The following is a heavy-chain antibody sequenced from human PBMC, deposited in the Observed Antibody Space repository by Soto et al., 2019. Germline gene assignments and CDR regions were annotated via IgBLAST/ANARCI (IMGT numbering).Heavy chain of an antibody. CDR3: ARHGGEDIVGAPAAMCYYEMGV. Sequence: SHGVSRIRQMQGKGLEWMGRIDPSDSYTNYSPSFQGHVTISADKSISTVYLQWSSLKASDTAMYYCARHGGEDIVGAPAAMCYYEMGVRGEGTTGTGSS. V-gene: IGHV5-10-1*01. CDR2: IDPSDSYT. D-gene: IGHD2-2*01. CDR1: SHG. J-gene: IGHJ6*04.